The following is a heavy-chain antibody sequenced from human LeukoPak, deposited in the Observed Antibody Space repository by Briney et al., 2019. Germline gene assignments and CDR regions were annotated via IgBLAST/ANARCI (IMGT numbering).Heavy chain of an antibody. CDR3: VRDRYPDSSGYVGWFFDV. V-gene: IGHV1-2*02. J-gene: IGHJ2*01. Sequence: EASVKVSCKASGYTFSVYYMLWVRQAPGQGLEWMGWINPRSGGTNYAQKFQGRVTMTRDTSTSTVHVELSGLRSDDTAVYYCVRDRYPDSSGYVGWFFDVWGRGTLVTVSS. CDR2: INPRSGGT. D-gene: IGHD3-22*01. CDR1: GYTFSVYY.